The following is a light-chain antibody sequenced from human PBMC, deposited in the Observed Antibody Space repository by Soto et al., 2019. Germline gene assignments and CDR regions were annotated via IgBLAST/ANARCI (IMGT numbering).Light chain of an antibody. CDR2: LGS. Sequence: DIVMTQSPLSLPVTPGEPASISCRSNQSLLYSNGYNYVDWYLQKPGQPPQLLIFLGSSRASGVPDRFNGSGSGTGFTLRITTVEAEDVGVYYCMQVLQTPLTFGGGTKLEIK. CDR1: QSLLYSNGYNY. V-gene: IGKV2-28*01. CDR3: MQVLQTPLT. J-gene: IGKJ4*01.